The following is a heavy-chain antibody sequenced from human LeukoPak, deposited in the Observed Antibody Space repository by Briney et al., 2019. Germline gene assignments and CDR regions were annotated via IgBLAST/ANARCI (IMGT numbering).Heavy chain of an antibody. CDR3: ARHSTSGWNWFDP. D-gene: IGHD6-19*01. CDR2: IYYTGST. Sequence: SETLSLTCTVSGGSISSYYWSWIRQPPGKGLEWIGYIYYTGSTNYNPSLKSRVTISVDTSKNQFSLKLSSVTAADTAVYYCARHSTSGWNWFDPWGQGTLVTVSS. V-gene: IGHV4-59*08. CDR1: GGSISSYY. J-gene: IGHJ5*02.